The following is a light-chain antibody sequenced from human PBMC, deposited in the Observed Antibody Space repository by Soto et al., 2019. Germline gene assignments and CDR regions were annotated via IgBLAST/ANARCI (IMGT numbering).Light chain of an antibody. CDR3: QQYGSSPYT. CDR1: QSVSSSY. Sequence: EIVWTQSPGTLSLSPGERATLSCRASQSVSSSYLAWYQQKPGQAPRLLIYGASSRATGIPDRFSGSGSGTDFTLTISRLEPEDFAVYYCQQYGSSPYTFGKGTKLQIK. V-gene: IGKV3-20*01. CDR2: GAS. J-gene: IGKJ2*01.